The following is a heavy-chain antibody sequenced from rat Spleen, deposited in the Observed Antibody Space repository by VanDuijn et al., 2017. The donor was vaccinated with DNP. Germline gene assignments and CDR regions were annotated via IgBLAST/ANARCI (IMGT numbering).Heavy chain of an antibody. CDR2: ILYDVTST. V-gene: IGHV5S10*01. Sequence: EVQLVESGGGLVQPGNSLKLSCAASGFTFSDYAMAWVRQSPKKGLEWVATILYDVTSTSYRDSVKDRFTISRDNTKSTLSLQMDSLRSEDTATYYCTTGAGSPWGQGTSVTVSS. D-gene: IGHD1-4*01. J-gene: IGHJ4*01. CDR3: TTGAGSP. CDR1: GFTFSDYA.